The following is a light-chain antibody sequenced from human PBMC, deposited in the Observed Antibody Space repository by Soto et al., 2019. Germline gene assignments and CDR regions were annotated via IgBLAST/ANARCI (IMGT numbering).Light chain of an antibody. CDR1: QSASSTY. V-gene: IGKV3-20*01. CDR3: HQYGSSLWT. Sequence: EIVLTQSPGTLPLSPGERATLSCRASQSASSTYLGWYQQKPGQAPRLLIYGASSRATGIPDRFSGSGSGTDFTLTISRLEPEDFAVYYCHQYGSSLWTFGQGTKVDIK. CDR2: GAS. J-gene: IGKJ1*01.